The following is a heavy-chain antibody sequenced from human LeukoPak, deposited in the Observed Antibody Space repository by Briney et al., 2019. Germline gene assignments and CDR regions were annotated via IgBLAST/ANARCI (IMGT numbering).Heavy chain of an antibody. CDR1: KFTFSNYA. CDR3: ARDNSVRDEAWWFNP. J-gene: IGHJ5*02. Sequence: GGSLRLSYTASKFTFSNYAMSWVRQAPGKGLEWVSAISHSGVTTYYTDSVKGRFTISRDNSKNTLYLQMNSLRPDDTAVYYCARDNSVRDEAWWFNPWGQGTLVTVSS. CDR2: ISHSGVTT. V-gene: IGHV3-23*01. D-gene: IGHD5-24*01.